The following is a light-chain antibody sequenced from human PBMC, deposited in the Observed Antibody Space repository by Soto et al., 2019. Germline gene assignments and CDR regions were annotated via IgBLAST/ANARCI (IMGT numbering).Light chain of an antibody. CDR2: EGS. Sequence: QSVLTQPASVSGSPGQSITISCTGTSSDVGSYKLVSWYQQHPGKAPKLMIYEGSKRPSGVSNRFSGSKSGNTASLPISGLQAEDEADYYCCSYAGSSTHVVFGGGTKVTVL. V-gene: IGLV2-23*01. CDR1: SSDVGSYKL. CDR3: CSYAGSSTHVV. J-gene: IGLJ2*01.